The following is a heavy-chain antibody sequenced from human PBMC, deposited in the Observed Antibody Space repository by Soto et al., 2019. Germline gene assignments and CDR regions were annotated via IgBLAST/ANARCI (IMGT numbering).Heavy chain of an antibody. CDR1: GGSISSSY. J-gene: IGHJ5*02. CDR3: ARQPVDWFDP. D-gene: IGHD2-2*01. CDR2: IYYTGST. Sequence: TLSLTCIVSGGSISSSYWSWIRQPPGKGLEWIGYIYYTGSTNYNPSLKSRVTISVDKSKKYFSLILRSVTAADTAVYYCARQPVDWFDPWGQGTLATVS. V-gene: IGHV4-59*01.